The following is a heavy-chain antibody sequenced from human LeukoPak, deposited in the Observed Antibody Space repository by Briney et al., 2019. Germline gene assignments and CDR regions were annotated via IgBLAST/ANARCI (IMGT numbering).Heavy chain of an antibody. D-gene: IGHD2-2*01. V-gene: IGHV4-39*01. CDR2: IYYSGST. Sequence: PSETLSLTCTVSGGSISSSSYYWGWIRQPPGKGLEWIGSIYYSGSTYYNPSLKSRVTISVDTSKNQFSLKLSSVTAADTAVYYCARRYVPAATDNWFDPWGQGTLVTVSS. CDR1: GGSISSSSYY. J-gene: IGHJ5*02. CDR3: ARRYVPAATDNWFDP.